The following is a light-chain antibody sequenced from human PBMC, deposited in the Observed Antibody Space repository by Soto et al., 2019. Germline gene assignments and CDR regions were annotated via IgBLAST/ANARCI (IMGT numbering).Light chain of an antibody. J-gene: IGKJ5*01. Sequence: VVMTQSPVSLTVTLGQPASISCRSSERLIYSAGYPHLNWFHQRPGQSPRRIIYKVSNWDSGVPDRFRGSGSGTDFTLKISRVEAEDVGIYFCMQGTHWPPTFGQGTRLVIK. V-gene: IGKV2D-30*01. CDR1: ERLIYSAGYPH. CDR3: MQGTHWPPT. CDR2: KVS.